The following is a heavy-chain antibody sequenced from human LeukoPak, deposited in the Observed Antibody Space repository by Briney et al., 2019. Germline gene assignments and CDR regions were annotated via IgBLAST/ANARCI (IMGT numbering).Heavy chain of an antibody. V-gene: IGHV4-31*03. CDR1: GGSISSGGSY. CDR3: ARDGSYCSGGSCYRNLDY. CDR2: IYYSGST. D-gene: IGHD2-15*01. J-gene: IGHJ4*02. Sequence: PSETLSLTCTVSGGSISSGGSYWSWIRQHPGKGLEWIGYIYYSGSTYYNPSLKSRVTISVDTSKNQFSLKLSSVTAADTAVYYCARDGSYCSGGSCYRNLDYWGQGTLVTVSS.